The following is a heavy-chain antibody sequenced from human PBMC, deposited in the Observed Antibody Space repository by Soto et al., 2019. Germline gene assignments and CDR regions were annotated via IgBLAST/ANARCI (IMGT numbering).Heavy chain of an antibody. CDR1: GFTFNTYG. J-gene: IGHJ6*02. D-gene: IGHD2-15*01. V-gene: IGHV3-33*08. CDR2: IWYDGSNK. Sequence: PGGSLRLSCTTSGFTFNTYGMHWVRQAPGKGLEWVAIIWYDGSNKYYADSVKGRFTISRDNSRNTLYLQMNSLRAEDTALYYCARADCTGAYCYSWPFNYGVDVWGRGTTVTVSS. CDR3: ARADCTGAYCYSWPFNYGVDV.